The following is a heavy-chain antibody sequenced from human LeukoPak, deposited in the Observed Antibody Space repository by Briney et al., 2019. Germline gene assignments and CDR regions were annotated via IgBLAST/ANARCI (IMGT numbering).Heavy chain of an antibody. CDR1: GDSVSSNGAA. V-gene: IGHV6-1*01. Sequence: SQTLSLTCAISGDSVSSNGAAWNWIRQSPSRGLEWLGRTYFRSKWYNDYAGSVQGRITINPDTSKNQFSLQLNSVTPEDTAVYYCARVGKRWSNVDAFDIWGQGTMVTVSS. CDR2: TYFRSKWYN. J-gene: IGHJ3*02. CDR3: ARVGKRWSNVDAFDI. D-gene: IGHD4-23*01.